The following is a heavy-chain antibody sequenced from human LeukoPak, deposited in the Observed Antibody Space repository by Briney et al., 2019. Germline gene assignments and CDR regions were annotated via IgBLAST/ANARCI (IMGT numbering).Heavy chain of an antibody. CDR3: ARRWVVDTAMVKDPYFDY. D-gene: IGHD5-18*01. Sequence: PSETLSLTCTVSGGSISSSSYYWGWIRQPPGKGLEWIGSIYYSGSTYYNPSLKSRVTISVDTSKNQFSLKLSSVTAADTAVNYCARRWVVDTAMVKDPYFDYWGQGTLVTVSS. V-gene: IGHV4-39*01. CDR2: IYYSGST. CDR1: GGSISSSSYY. J-gene: IGHJ4*02.